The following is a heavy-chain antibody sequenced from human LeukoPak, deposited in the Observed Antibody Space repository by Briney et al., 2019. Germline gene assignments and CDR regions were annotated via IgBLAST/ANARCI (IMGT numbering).Heavy chain of an antibody. J-gene: IGHJ4*02. V-gene: IGHV3-48*02. CDR2: ISGSSGII. D-gene: IGHD1-26*01. Sequence: GGSLRLSCAASGFTFNTYTMNWVRQAPGKGPEWVSYISGSSGIIDYADSVRGRFTISRDNAKNSLYVQMNSLRDEDTAVYYCAKDQRWESPHYLDSWGQGTLVTVSS. CDR3: AKDQRWESPHYLDS. CDR1: GFTFNTYT.